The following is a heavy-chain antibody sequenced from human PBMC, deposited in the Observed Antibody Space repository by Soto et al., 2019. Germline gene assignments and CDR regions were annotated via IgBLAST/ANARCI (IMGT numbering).Heavy chain of an antibody. Sequence: QVQLVQSGAEVKKPGSSVKVSCKASGGTFSSYAISWLRQAPGQGLEWMGGIIPIFGTANYAQKFQGRVTITADESTSTAYMELSSLRSEDTAVYYCARVYRSPIVVVPAATPTVTTTYYYGMDVWGQGTTVTVSS. J-gene: IGHJ6*02. V-gene: IGHV1-69*01. CDR1: GGTFSSYA. CDR2: IIPIFGTA. D-gene: IGHD2-2*01. CDR3: ARVYRSPIVVVPAATPTVTTTYYYGMDV.